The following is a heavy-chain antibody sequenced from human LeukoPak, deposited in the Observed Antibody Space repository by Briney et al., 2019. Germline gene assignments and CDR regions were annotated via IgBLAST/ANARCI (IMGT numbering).Heavy chain of an antibody. CDR3: ARDPYSGSYYGY. CDR1: GYIFTASY. D-gene: IGHD1-26*01. V-gene: IGHV1-8*02. Sequence: ASVKVSCKASGYIFTASYIHWVRQAPRQGLEWMGWINPNSGNTGYAQKFQGRVTMTRNTSISTAYMELSSLRSEDTAVYYCARDPYSGSYYGYWGQGTLVTVPS. CDR2: INPNSGNT. J-gene: IGHJ4*02.